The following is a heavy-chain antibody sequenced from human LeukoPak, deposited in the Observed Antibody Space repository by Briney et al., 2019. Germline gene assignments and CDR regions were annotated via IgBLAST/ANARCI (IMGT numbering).Heavy chain of an antibody. CDR2: LSFDGNHQ. CDR3: ARDWFDSGWYLDH. Sequence: GSSLRLSCAASGFTFSSFGMHWVRQAPGRGLEWVALLSFDGNHQFYADSVKGRFTLSRDNFKNMVFLEMTSLRVEDTAVYYCARDWFDSGWYLDHWGQGALVTVSS. CDR1: GFTFSSFG. J-gene: IGHJ4*02. D-gene: IGHD6-19*01. V-gene: IGHV3-30*03.